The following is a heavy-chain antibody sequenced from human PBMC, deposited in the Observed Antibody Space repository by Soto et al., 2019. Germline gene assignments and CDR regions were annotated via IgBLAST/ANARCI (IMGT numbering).Heavy chain of an antibody. CDR2: TRNKASSYTT. J-gene: IGHJ4*02. V-gene: IGHV3-72*01. CDR3: ARDGSSSGPDYEY. D-gene: IGHD3-22*01. CDR1: GFSFSDYY. Sequence: EVQLVESGGGLVQPGGSLRLSCAASGFSFSDYYINWVRQAPGKGLEWVGRTRNKASSYTTDYAAFVKGRVTISRDDSKNLIYLQMNSLKTEDTAVYYCARDGSSSGPDYEYWGQGTLVTVSS.